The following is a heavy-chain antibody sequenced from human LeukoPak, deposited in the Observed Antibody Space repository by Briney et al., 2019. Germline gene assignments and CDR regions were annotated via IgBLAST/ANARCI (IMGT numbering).Heavy chain of an antibody. Sequence: PSETLSLTCTVSGGSISSYYWSWIQQPPGKGLEWIGYIYYSGSTNYNPSLKSRVTISVDTSKNQFSLKLSSVTAADTAVYYCARVATRYYDFWSGYPYYFDYWGQGTLVTVSS. J-gene: IGHJ4*02. CDR1: GGSISSYY. V-gene: IGHV4-59*01. D-gene: IGHD3-3*01. CDR3: ARVATRYYDFWSGYPYYFDY. CDR2: IYYSGST.